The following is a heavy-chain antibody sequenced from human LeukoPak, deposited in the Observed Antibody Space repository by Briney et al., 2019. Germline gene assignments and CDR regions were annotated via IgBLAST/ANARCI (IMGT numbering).Heavy chain of an antibody. D-gene: IGHD5-12*01. CDR3: ATISGNFDYLDY. CDR1: GFTFSSYW. V-gene: IGHV3-74*01. Sequence: GGSLRLSCVASGFTFSSYWMHWVRQAPGKGLLWVARINTDGKATTYADSVKGRFTISRDNSKNTMYLQMKSLRVEDTALYYCATISGNFDYLDYWGQGTLVTVST. J-gene: IGHJ4*02. CDR2: INTDGKAT.